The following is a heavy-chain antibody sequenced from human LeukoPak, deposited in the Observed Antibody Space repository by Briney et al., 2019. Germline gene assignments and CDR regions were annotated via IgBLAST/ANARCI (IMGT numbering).Heavy chain of an antibody. J-gene: IGHJ5*02. D-gene: IGHD1-1*01. CDR3: ARENNWNVWFDP. Sequence: GASVKVSCKASGGTFSSYAISWVRQAPGQGLEWMGRIIPILGIANYAQKFQGRVTITADKSTSTAYMELRSLRSDDTAVYYCARENNWNVWFDPWGQGTLVTVSS. CDR2: IIPILGIA. V-gene: IGHV1-69*04. CDR1: GGTFSSYA.